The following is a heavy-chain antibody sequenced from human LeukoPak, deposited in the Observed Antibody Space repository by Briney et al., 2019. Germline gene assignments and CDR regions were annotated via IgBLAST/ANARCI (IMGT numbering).Heavy chain of an antibody. J-gene: IGHJ4*02. CDR3: ARAIVVPAAILYYFDY. Sequence: GGSLRLSCAASGFTFSNYWMHWVRQAPGEGLVWVSRINTDESGTSYADSVKGRFTISRDNAKNSLYLQMNSLRAEDTAVYYCARAIVVPAAILYYFDYWGQGTLVTVSS. CDR1: GFTFSNYW. V-gene: IGHV3-74*01. CDR2: INTDESGT. D-gene: IGHD2-2*01.